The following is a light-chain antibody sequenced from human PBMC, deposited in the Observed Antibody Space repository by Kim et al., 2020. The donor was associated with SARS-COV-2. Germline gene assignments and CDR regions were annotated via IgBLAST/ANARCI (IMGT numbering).Light chain of an antibody. CDR2: LNSDGSH. CDR3: QTWGTGFLV. J-gene: IGLJ3*02. CDR1: SGHSSYA. V-gene: IGLV4-69*01. Sequence: QPVLTQSPSASASLGASVKLTCILSSGHSSYAIAWHQQQPEKGPRYLMRLNSDGSHSKGDGIPDRFSGSSSGAERYLTISSLQSEDEADYYCQTWGTGFLVFGGGTQLTVL.